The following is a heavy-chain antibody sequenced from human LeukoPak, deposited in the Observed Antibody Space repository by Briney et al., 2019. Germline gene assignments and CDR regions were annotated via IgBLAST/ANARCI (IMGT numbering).Heavy chain of an antibody. V-gene: IGHV4-4*07. CDR3: ARVYNWNSSGLGAPRD. Sequence: SETLSLTCTVSGGSISSYHWSWIRQPAGKGLEWIGRIYTSGSTNYNPSLKSRVTMSVDTSKNQFSLKLSSVTAADTAVYYCARVYNWNSSGLGAPRDWGRGTLVTVSS. CDR1: GGSISSYH. D-gene: IGHD1-7*01. CDR2: IYTSGST. J-gene: IGHJ4*02.